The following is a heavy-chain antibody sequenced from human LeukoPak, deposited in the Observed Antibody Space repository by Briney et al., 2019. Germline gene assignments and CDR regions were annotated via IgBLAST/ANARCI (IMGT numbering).Heavy chain of an antibody. J-gene: IGHJ4*02. CDR1: GFTFSSCA. D-gene: IGHD3-22*01. CDR3: AKDSSGIRPIASFDY. Sequence: GGSLRLSCAASGFTFSSCAMSWVRQAPGKGLEWVSAISGSGGSTYYADSVKGRFTISRDNSKNTLYLQMNSLRAEDTAVYYCAKDSSGIRPIASFDYWGQGTLVTVSS. CDR2: ISGSGGST. V-gene: IGHV3-23*01.